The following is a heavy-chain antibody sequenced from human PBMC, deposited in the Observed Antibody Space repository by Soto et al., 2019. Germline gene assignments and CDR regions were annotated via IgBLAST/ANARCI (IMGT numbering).Heavy chain of an antibody. V-gene: IGHV3-23*01. CDR3: ARWSYLDY. CDR1: GFSFGSYA. J-gene: IGHJ4*02. Sequence: GGSLRLSCAASGFSFGSYALSWVRQAPGKGLEWVSTISGSGGKTFYADSVKGRFSISRDTSQSTLYLQMNSLRADDTAMYYCARWSYLDYWGQGTRVTVSS. D-gene: IGHD3-3*01. CDR2: ISGSGGKT.